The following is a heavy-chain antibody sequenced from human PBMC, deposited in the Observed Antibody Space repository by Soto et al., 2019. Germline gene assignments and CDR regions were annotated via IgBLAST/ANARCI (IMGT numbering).Heavy chain of an antibody. D-gene: IGHD3-16*01. V-gene: IGHV4-34*01. J-gene: IGHJ6*02. Sequence: PSETLSLTCAVYGGSFSGYYWSWIRQPPGKGLEWIGEINHSGSTNYNPSLKSRVTISVDTSKNQFSLKLSSVTAADTAVYYCARANYDYVWGGMDVWGQGTTVTVSS. CDR3: ARANYDYVWGGMDV. CDR2: INHSGST. CDR1: GGSFSGYY.